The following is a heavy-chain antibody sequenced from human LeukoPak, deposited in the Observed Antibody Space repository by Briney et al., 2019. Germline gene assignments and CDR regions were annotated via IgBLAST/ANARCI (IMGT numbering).Heavy chain of an antibody. D-gene: IGHD3-10*01. J-gene: IGHJ5*02. CDR3: ARVQMVRGVVSRSWFDP. CDR2: IIPIFGTP. Sequence: GASVKVSCKASGGTFSSFAISWVQQAPGQGLEWMGGIIPIFGTPKYAQKFQGRVTITADESTSTAYMELRSLRSEDTAVYYCARVQMVRGVVSRSWFDPWGQGTLVTVSS. CDR1: GGTFSSFA. V-gene: IGHV1-69*13.